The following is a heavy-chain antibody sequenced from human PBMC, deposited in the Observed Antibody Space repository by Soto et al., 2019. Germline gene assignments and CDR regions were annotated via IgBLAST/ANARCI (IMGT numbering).Heavy chain of an antibody. J-gene: IGHJ6*03. V-gene: IGHV3-21*01. Sequence: PGGSLRLSCAASGFTFSSYSMNWVRQAPGKGLEWVSSISSSSSYIYYADSVKGRFTISRDSAKNSLYLQMNSLRAEDTAVYYCARAGPYDYYYYYMDVWGKGTTVTVSS. CDR1: GFTFSSYS. D-gene: IGHD4-17*01. CDR2: ISSSSSYI. CDR3: ARAGPYDYYYYYMDV.